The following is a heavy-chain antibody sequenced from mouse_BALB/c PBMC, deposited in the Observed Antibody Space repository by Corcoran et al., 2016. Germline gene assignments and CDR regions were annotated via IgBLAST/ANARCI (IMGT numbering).Heavy chain of an antibody. CDR1: GYTFTNYG. CDR3: ARAPLDYYAMDY. V-gene: IGHV9-3-1*01. J-gene: IGHJ4*01. Sequence: QILLVQSGPELKKTGETFKNSCRASGYTFTNYGMNWVKQAPGKGLKWMGWINTYTGEPTYADDFKGRFAFSLETSASTAYLQINNLKNEDTATYFCARAPLDYYAMDYWGQGTSVTVSS. CDR2: INTYTGEP.